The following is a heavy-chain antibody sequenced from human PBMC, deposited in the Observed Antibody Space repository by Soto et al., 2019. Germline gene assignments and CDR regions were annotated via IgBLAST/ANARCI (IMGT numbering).Heavy chain of an antibody. V-gene: IGHV1-69*12. J-gene: IGHJ4*02. CDR3: GRGGTWYDNGGGSYHPTAKLDY. CDR1: VGSFGGYA. D-gene: IGHD3-16*02. Sequence: QVQLVQSGAAVKKPGSSVKLSCKASVGSFGGYALSWMRQSPGQGLEWMGGILPLFATATYAQKFQGRVTITADETGSGSYLELQRLRSDDRATYYCGRGGTWYDNGGGSYHPTAKLDYWGQGSQVTVSS. CDR2: ILPLFATA.